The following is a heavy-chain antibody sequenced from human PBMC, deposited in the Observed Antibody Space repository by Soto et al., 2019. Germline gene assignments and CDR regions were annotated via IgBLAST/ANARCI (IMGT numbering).Heavy chain of an antibody. D-gene: IGHD4-17*01. J-gene: IGHJ6*02. CDR1: GYIFVNYW. CDR2: IYPGDSDT. CDR3: ARYPTLTDYFYYGMDV. V-gene: IGHV5-51*01. Sequence: GESLKISCNGSGYIFVNYWIVWVRQIPGKGLEWMGIIYPGDSDTRYSPSFQGQVTISADRSSNTAYLQWSRLKASDTATYYCARYPTLTDYFYYGMDVWGQGTTVTVSS.